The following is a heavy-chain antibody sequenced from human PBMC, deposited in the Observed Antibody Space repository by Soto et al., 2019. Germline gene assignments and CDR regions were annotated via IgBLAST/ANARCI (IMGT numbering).Heavy chain of an antibody. CDR2: IWYDGSNK. CDR3: ARDGKTEGLFDY. Sequence: QVQLVESGGGVVQPGRSLRLSCAASGFTFSSYGMHWVRQAPGKGLEWVAVIWYDGSNKYYADSVKGRFTISRDNSKNTLYLQMNSLRAEDTAVYYCARDGKTEGLFDYWGRGTLVTVSS. CDR1: GFTFSSYG. V-gene: IGHV3-33*01. J-gene: IGHJ4*02.